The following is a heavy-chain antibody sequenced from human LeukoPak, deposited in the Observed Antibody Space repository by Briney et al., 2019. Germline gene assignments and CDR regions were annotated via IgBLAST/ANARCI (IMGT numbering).Heavy chain of an antibody. CDR3: ARVYGSGSFWPSDFDY. CDR2: ISAYNGNT. CDR1: GYTFTSYG. J-gene: IGHJ4*02. Sequence: GASVKVSCKASGYTFTSYGISWVRQAPGQGLEWMGWISAYNGNTNYAQKLQGRVTMTTDTSTSTAYMELRSLRSDDTAVYYCARVYGSGSFWPSDFDYWGQGTLVTVSS. V-gene: IGHV1-18*01. D-gene: IGHD3-10*01.